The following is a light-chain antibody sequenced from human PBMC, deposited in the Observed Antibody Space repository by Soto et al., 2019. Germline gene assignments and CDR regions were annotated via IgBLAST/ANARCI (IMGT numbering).Light chain of an antibody. Sequence: EIVLTQSPGTLALSPGERATLSCRASQSVSSSYLAWYQQKPGQAPRLLIYGASIRATGIPDRFSGSGSGTHFALSISRLEPEDFAVYYCQQYGRSPLPFGGGTKVEIK. CDR2: GAS. V-gene: IGKV3-20*01. CDR3: QQYGRSPLP. J-gene: IGKJ4*01. CDR1: QSVSSSY.